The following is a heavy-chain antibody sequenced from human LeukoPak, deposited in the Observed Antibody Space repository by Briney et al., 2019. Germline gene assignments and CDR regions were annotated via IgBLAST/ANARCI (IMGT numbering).Heavy chain of an antibody. D-gene: IGHD6-19*01. CDR1: GFSVSSNY. V-gene: IGHV3-21*01. Sequence: PGGSLRLSCAASGFSVSSNYMSWVRQAPGKGLEWVSSISSSSSYIYYADSVKGRFTISRDNAKNSLYLQMNSLRAEDTAVYYCARTIIAVAGTEYYYYYGMDVWGQGTTVTVSS. CDR3: ARTIIAVAGTEYYYYYGMDV. CDR2: ISSSSSYI. J-gene: IGHJ6*02.